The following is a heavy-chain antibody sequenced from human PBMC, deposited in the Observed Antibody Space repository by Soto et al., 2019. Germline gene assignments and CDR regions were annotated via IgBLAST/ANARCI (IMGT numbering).Heavy chain of an antibody. V-gene: IGHV3-48*02. D-gene: IGHD6-13*01. CDR3: ARDLSWAFDH. CDR2: IRGSNTM. J-gene: IGHJ4*02. CDR1: GFRFSDFS. Sequence: PGGSMRLSCAASGFRFSDFSMNWVRQAPGKGLEWISYIRGSNTMYYADSVKGRFTISRDSAKNSLYLQRNSLRDEDTAVYYRARDLSWAFDHWGQGARGTVSS.